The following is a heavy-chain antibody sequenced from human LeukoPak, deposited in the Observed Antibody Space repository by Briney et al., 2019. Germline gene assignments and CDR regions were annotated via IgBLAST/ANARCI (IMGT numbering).Heavy chain of an antibody. CDR2: ISYDGSNK. J-gene: IGHJ4*02. CDR3: ARASVGATTGEDYFDY. Sequence: GGSLRLSCAASGFTFSSYGMHWVRQAPGKGLEWVAVISYDGSNKYYADSVKGRFTISRDNSKNTLYLQMNSLRAEDTAVYYCARASVGATTGEDYFDYWGQGTLVTVSS. V-gene: IGHV3-30*03. D-gene: IGHD1-26*01. CDR1: GFTFSSYG.